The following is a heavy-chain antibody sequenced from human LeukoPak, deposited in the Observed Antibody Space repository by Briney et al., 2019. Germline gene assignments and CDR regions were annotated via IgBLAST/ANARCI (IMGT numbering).Heavy chain of an antibody. V-gene: IGHV4-59*04. D-gene: IGHD3-3*01. CDR3: ARQLEWSFDY. CDR1: GGSISSFY. J-gene: IGHJ4*02. CDR2: IYYSGST. Sequence: SETLSLTCTVSGGSISSFYWSWIRQPPGKGLEWIGYIYYSGSTFYKSSLKSRVTISVDTSQNQFSLRLSSVTAADTAVYYCARQLEWSFDYWGQGTLVTVSS.